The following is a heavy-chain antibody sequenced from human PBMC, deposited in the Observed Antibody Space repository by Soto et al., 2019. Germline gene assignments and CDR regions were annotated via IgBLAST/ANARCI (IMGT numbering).Heavy chain of an antibody. CDR1: GFTFSSYG. CDR3: VAQWLVLG. V-gene: IGHV3-30*03. Sequence: QVQLVESGGGVVQPGRSLRLSCAASGFTFSSYGMHWVRQAPGKGLEWVAVISYDGSNKYYADSVKGRFTISRDNSKNTLYLQLNSLRVEDTAVYYCVAQWLVLGWGQGTLVTVSS. J-gene: IGHJ4*02. D-gene: IGHD6-19*01. CDR2: ISYDGSNK.